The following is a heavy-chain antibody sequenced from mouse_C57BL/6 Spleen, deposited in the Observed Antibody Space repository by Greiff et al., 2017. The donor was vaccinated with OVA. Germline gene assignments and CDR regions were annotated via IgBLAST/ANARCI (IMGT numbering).Heavy chain of an antibody. V-gene: IGHV1-4*01. J-gene: IGHJ3*01. Sequence: VQLQQSGAELARPGASVKMSCKASGYTFTSYTMHWVKQRPGQGLEWIGYINPSSGYTKYNQKFKDKATLTADKSSSTAYMQLSSLTSEDSAVYDCARDGSSYWFAYWGQGTLVTVSA. CDR1: GYTFTSYT. D-gene: IGHD1-1*01. CDR3: ARDGSSYWFAY. CDR2: INPSSGYT.